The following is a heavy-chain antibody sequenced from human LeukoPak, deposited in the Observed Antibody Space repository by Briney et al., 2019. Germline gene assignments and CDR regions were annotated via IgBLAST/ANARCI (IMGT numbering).Heavy chain of an antibody. D-gene: IGHD2-15*01. V-gene: IGHV3-7*01. Sequence: GGSLRLSCAGSGFSFADYWMSWVGQAPGKGLEWVAFMGKRGIETNYVDSVKGRFAITRDNARNSLFLQMNSLRAEDTAVYYCAREDGYCSGGNCYSYFVSWGQGTLVTVSS. CDR1: GFSFADYW. CDR2: MGKRGIET. J-gene: IGHJ4*02. CDR3: AREDGYCSGGNCYSYFVS.